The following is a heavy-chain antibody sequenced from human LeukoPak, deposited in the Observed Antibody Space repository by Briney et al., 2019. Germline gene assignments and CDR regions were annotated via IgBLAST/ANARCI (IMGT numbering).Heavy chain of an antibody. CDR3: ARDNPPDY. V-gene: IGHV3-7*03. J-gene: IGHJ4*02. Sequence: GGSLGLSCVASGFTFSSSWMSWVRQAPGKGLEWVANIKQDGSEKSYVESVRGRFTISRDNAKDSLYLQLNSLRAEDTALYYCARDNPPDYWGQGTLVTVSS. CDR2: IKQDGSEK. CDR1: GFTFSSSW.